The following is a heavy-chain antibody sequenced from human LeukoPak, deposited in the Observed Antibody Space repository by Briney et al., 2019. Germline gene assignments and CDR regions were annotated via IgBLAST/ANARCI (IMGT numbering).Heavy chain of an antibody. CDR2: INPNSGGT. CDR3: ARGLRGSPALDC. V-gene: IGHV1-2*02. CDR1: GYTFTSYG. Sequence: ASVKVSCKASGYTFTSYGITWVRQAPGQGLEWMAWINPNSGGTNYAQKFQGRVTVTRDTSISTASMELSRLRSDDTAVYYCARGLRGSPALDCWGQGTLVTVSS. J-gene: IGHJ4*02. D-gene: IGHD2-2*01.